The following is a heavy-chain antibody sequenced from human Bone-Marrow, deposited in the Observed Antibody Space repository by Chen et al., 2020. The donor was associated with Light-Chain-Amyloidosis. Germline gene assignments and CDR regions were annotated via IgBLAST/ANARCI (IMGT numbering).Heavy chain of an antibody. Sequence: VPLQQPGPEVKMLGEALKTSCKGPGSIFPNYWIRWVRQMLGKGLEWMGVIYPDDSDARYSPSFEGQVTISADKSITTAYLQWRSLKASDTAMYYCARRRDGYNFDYWGQGTLVTVSS. J-gene: IGHJ4*02. D-gene: IGHD5-12*01. CDR1: GSIFPNYW. CDR2: IYPDDSDA. V-gene: IGHV5-51*01. CDR3: ARRRDGYNFDY.